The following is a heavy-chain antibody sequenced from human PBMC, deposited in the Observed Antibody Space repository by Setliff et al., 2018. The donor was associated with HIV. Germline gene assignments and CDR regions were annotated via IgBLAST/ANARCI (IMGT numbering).Heavy chain of an antibody. Sequence: SETLSLTCAVYGGSFSGYYWSWIRQPPGKGLEWIGEINHSGSTNYNPSLKSRVTISVDTSKNQFSLKLTSVTAADMGVYYCARGSSYGPGDYWGQGTLVTVSS. CDR1: GGSFSGYY. D-gene: IGHD5-18*01. CDR2: INHSGST. J-gene: IGHJ4*02. V-gene: IGHV4-34*01. CDR3: ARGSSYGPGDY.